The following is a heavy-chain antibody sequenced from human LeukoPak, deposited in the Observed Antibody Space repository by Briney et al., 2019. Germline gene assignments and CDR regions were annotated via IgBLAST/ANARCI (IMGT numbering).Heavy chain of an antibody. D-gene: IGHD3-10*01. J-gene: IGHJ4*02. CDR2: AYSRSSWDN. V-gene: IGHV6-1*01. Sequence: SQTLSLTCAISGDSVSSNSATWNWIRQSPSRGLEWLGRAYSRSSWDNDYAVSVKSRITINPDTSKNQFSLQLKSVTPEDTAVYYCARNYYGSGSYYSHFDYWGQGTLVTVSS. CDR1: GDSVSSNSAT. CDR3: ARNYYGSGSYYSHFDY.